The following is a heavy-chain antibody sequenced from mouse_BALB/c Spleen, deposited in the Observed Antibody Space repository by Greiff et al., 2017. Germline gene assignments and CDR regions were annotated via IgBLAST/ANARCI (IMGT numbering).Heavy chain of an antibody. V-gene: IGHV5-6-3*01. CDR3: ARYYYGFDY. J-gene: IGHJ2*01. D-gene: IGHD1-1*01. CDR1: GFTFSSYG. CDR2: INSNGGST. Sequence: EVQVVESGGGLVQPGGSLKLSCAASGFTFSSYGMSWVRQTPDKRLELVATINSNGGSTYYPDSVKGRFTISRDNAKNTLYLQMSSLKSEDTAMYYCARYYYGFDYWGQGTTLTVSS.